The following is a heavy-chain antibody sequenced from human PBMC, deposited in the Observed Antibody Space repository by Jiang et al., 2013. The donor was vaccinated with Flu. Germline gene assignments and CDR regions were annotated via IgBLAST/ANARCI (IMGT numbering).Heavy chain of an antibody. CDR1: GGSISTYTYF. Sequence: LLKPSETLSLTCTVSGGSISTYTYFWGWVRQPPGKGLEWIGSVYYNGATYFNPSLKSRVTISVDTSKNQFSLKLSSVTAPDTAVYYCATHDLRQQLDRMTCFDNWGQGSLVIVSS. D-gene: IGHD6-13*01. CDR3: ATHDLRQQLDRMTCFDN. CDR2: VYYNGAT. J-gene: IGHJ4*02. V-gene: IGHV4-39*01.